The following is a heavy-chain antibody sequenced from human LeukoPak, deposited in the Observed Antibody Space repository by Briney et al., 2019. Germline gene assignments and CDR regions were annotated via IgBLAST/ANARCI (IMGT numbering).Heavy chain of an antibody. D-gene: IGHD1-1*01. V-gene: IGHV3-21*01. CDR1: GFTFSSYS. Sequence: NPGGSLRLSCAASGFTFSSYSMNWVRQAPEKGLEWVSSISSSSSYIYYADSVKGRFTISRDNAKNSLYLQMNSLRAEDTAVYYCARDRVHRFDYWGQGTLVTVSS. CDR3: ARDRVHRFDY. CDR2: ISSSSSYI. J-gene: IGHJ4*02.